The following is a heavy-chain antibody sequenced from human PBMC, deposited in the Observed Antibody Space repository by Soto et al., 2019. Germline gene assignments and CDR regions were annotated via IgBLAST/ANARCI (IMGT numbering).Heavy chain of an antibody. D-gene: IGHD4-17*01. Sequence: ASVKVSCKASGYTFTGYYMHLVRQAPGQGLEWMGWINPNSGGTNYAQKFQGWVTMTRDTSISTAYMELSRLRSDDTAVYYCARGAYGRRDAFAIWVQGTMVTVSS. J-gene: IGHJ3*02. V-gene: IGHV1-2*04. CDR3: ARGAYGRRDAFAI. CDR1: GYTFTGYY. CDR2: INPNSGGT.